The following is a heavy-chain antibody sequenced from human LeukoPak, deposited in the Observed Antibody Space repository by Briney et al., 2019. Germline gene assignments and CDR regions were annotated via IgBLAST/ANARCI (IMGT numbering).Heavy chain of an antibody. J-gene: IGHJ4*02. V-gene: IGHV3-23*01. Sequence: GGSLRLSCAASGFTFSSYAMSWVRQAPGKGLEWVSAISGSGGSTYYADSVKGRFTISRDNCKNTLYLQMNSLRAEDTAVYYCAKDGVDIVATEYYFDYWGQGTLVTVSS. D-gene: IGHD5-12*01. CDR2: ISGSGGST. CDR3: AKDGVDIVATEYYFDY. CDR1: GFTFSSYA.